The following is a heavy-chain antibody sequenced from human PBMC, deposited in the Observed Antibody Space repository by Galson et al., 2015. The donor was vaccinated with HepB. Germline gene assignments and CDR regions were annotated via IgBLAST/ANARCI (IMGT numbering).Heavy chain of an antibody. J-gene: IGHJ4*02. D-gene: IGHD3-10*01. Sequence: SETLSLTCTVSGGSISSYYWSWIRQPAGKGLEWIGRIYSSGSTNYNPSLKSRVTMSVDTSKNQFTLKLSSVTAADTAVYYCATRYYYGSGSFDYWGQGTLVTVSS. CDR2: IYSSGST. CDR1: GGSISSYY. V-gene: IGHV4-4*07. CDR3: ATRYYYGSGSFDY.